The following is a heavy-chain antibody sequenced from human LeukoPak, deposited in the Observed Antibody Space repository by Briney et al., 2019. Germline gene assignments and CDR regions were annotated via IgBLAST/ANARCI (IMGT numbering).Heavy chain of an antibody. D-gene: IGHD5-18*01. J-gene: IGHJ4*02. V-gene: IGHV3-21*01. CDR3: ARDVDTAMVPHFDY. CDR1: GFTFSSYS. Sequence: GGSLRLSCAASGFTFSSYSMNWVRQAPGKGLEWVSSISSSSSYIYYADSVKGRFTISRGNAKNSLYLQMNSLRAEDTAVYYCARDVDTAMVPHFDYWGQGTLVTVSS. CDR2: ISSSSSYI.